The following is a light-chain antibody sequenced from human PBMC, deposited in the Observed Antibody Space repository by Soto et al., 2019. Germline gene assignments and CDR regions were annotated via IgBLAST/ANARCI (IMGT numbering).Light chain of an antibody. V-gene: IGKV3-20*01. CDR3: QQYSSSPT. Sequence: IVLTQSPDTLSLSPGERATLSCRASESVGSNYLAWYQQKPGQAPRLLIYGASSRATGIPDRFSGSGSGTDFTLTIRSLEPEDVAVYHCQQYSSSPTFGQGTKVEI. J-gene: IGKJ1*01. CDR1: ESVGSNY. CDR2: GAS.